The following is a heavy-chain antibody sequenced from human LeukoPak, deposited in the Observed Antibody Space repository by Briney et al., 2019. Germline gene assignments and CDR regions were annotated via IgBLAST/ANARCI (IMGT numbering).Heavy chain of an antibody. Sequence: GGSLRLSCAASGFTFSDHYMDWVRQAPGKGLEWVGRTRNKANSYTTEYAASVKGRFTISRDDSKNSLYLQMNSLKTEDTAVYYCAREGIYDFWSGRYFDYWGQGTLVTASS. CDR1: GFTFSDHY. CDR3: AREGIYDFWSGRYFDY. CDR2: TRNKANSYTT. J-gene: IGHJ4*02. V-gene: IGHV3-72*01. D-gene: IGHD3-3*01.